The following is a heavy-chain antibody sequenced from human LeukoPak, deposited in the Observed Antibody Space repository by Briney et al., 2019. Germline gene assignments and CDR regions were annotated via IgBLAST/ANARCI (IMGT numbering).Heavy chain of an antibody. J-gene: IGHJ4*02. V-gene: IGHV3-21*01. CDR3: ARTRYYDILTGNILGSPPDY. CDR2: ISSSSTYI. Sequence: GGSLRLSCAASGFTFSPFAMNWVRQAPGKGLEWVSSISSSSTYIYYADSVKGRFTISRDNAKNSLYLQMNSLRAEDTAVYYCARTRYYDILTGNILGSPPDYWGQGTVVTVSS. CDR1: GFTFSPFA. D-gene: IGHD3-9*01.